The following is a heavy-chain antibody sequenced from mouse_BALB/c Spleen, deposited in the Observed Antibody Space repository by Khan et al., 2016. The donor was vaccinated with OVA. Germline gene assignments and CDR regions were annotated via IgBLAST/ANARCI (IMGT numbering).Heavy chain of an antibody. V-gene: IGHV5-6-5*01. CDR1: VFTFSPYA. CDR3: AREAYRYDEYYFDY. Sequence: EVELVESVGDSVKPVGSLTLSCAVSVFTFSPYAISFFLPPPETMLDFVSSISSCGLTYSPDSVKGRFTISRDNARNIVYLQMTSLRSEDMAMYYCAREAYRYDEYYFDYWGQGTTLTGSS. D-gene: IGHD2-14*01. CDR2: ISSCGLT. J-gene: IGHJ2*01.